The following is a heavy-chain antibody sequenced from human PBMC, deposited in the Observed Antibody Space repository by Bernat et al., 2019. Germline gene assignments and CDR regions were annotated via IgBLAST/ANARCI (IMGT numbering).Heavy chain of an antibody. V-gene: IGHV3-21*05. CDR1: GFTFSDFS. Sequence: EMQLVESGGGLVKPGGSMRLSCTASGFTFSDFSMNWVRQAPGKGREWLSYISRISSHIYYADSVKGRFTISSDNAKSTLYLQMNSLRADDTAVYYCAGDPADSLTRNWFDPWGQGTLVTVSS. CDR3: AGDPADSLTRNWFDP. CDR2: ISRISSHI. J-gene: IGHJ5*02. D-gene: IGHD4-4*01.